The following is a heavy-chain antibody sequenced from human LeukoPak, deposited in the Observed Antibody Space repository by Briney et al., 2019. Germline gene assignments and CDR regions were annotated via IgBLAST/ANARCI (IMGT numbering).Heavy chain of an antibody. CDR3: ARQRGASSGYYYLGRYFDY. V-gene: IGHV3-23*01. Sequence: GGTLRLSCAASGFTFSSYGMSWVRQAPGKGLEWVSAISGSGGSTYYADSVKGRFTISRDNSKNMLYLQMNSLRAEDTAVYYCARQRGASSGYYYLGRYFDYWGQGTLVTVSS. J-gene: IGHJ4*02. D-gene: IGHD3-22*01. CDR1: GFTFSSYG. CDR2: ISGSGGST.